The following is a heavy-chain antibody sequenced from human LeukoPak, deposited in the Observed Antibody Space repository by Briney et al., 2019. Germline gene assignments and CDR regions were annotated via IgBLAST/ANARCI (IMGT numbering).Heavy chain of an antibody. V-gene: IGHV4-61*02. CDR1: GYSISSGSYY. Sequence: PSETLSLTCTVSGYSISSGSYYWSWIRQPAGKGLEWIGRIYTSGSTNYNPSLKSRVTISVDTSKNQFSLKLSSVTAADTAVYYCARDHKVSSWFDPWGQGTLVTVSS. J-gene: IGHJ5*02. CDR2: IYTSGST. CDR3: ARDHKVSSWFDP. D-gene: IGHD2-8*01.